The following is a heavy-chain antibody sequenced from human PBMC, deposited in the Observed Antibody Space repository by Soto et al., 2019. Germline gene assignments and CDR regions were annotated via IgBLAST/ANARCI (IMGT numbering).Heavy chain of an antibody. CDR2: INPSGGST. D-gene: IGHD2-8*01. Sequence: QVQLVQSGAEVKKPGASVKVSCKASGYTFTDYYIHWVRQAPGQGLEWMGRINPSGGSTDYAQKFRGRVTMSRDTSTGSGYMELSSLRSEDTAVYYCARPPFPGCINAVCYPFDYWGQGTLVTVSS. V-gene: IGHV1-46*01. CDR1: GYTFTDYY. CDR3: ARPPFPGCINAVCYPFDY. J-gene: IGHJ4*02.